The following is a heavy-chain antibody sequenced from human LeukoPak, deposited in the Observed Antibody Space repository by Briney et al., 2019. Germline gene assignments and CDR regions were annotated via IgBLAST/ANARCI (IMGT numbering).Heavy chain of an antibody. J-gene: IGHJ4*02. CDR1: GGSFSGYY. V-gene: IGHV4-34*01. CDR3: ASTYYFGSGSSEDY. CDR2: INHSGST. D-gene: IGHD3-10*01. Sequence: SETLSLTCAVYGGSFSGYYWSWIRQPPGKGLEWIGEINHSGSTNYNPSLKSRVTISVDTSKNQFSLKLSSVTAADTAVYYCASTYYFGSGSSEDYWGQGTLVTVSS.